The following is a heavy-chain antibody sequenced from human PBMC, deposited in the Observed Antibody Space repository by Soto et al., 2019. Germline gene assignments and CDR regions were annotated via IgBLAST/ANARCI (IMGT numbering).Heavy chain of an antibody. Sequence: SETLSLTCAVYGGSISSGGYYWSWIRQHPGKGLEWIGYIYYSGSTYYNPSLKSRVTISVDTSKNQFSLKLSSVTAADTAVYYCARDIIAVAGPMYYFDYWGQGTLVTVSS. CDR1: GGSISSGGYY. J-gene: IGHJ4*02. V-gene: IGHV4-31*11. CDR3: ARDIIAVAGPMYYFDY. D-gene: IGHD6-19*01. CDR2: IYYSGST.